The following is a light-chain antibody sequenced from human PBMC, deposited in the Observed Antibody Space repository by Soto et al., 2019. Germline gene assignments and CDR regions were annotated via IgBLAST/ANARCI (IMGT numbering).Light chain of an antibody. J-gene: IGKJ5*01. CDR2: GTS. CDR1: QSVKSSY. V-gene: IGKV3-20*01. Sequence: EIVLTQWRGTFSFSRWKKATLPGRASQSVKSSYSAWYQHKPGQAPRLIIYGTSSSATGTPDRFSGSGSGTDFTLTISRLEPEDFAVYYCQQYGSSITFGQGTRLEIK. CDR3: QQYGSSIT.